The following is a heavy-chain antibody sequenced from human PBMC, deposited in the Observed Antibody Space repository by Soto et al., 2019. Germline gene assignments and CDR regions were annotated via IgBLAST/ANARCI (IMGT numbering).Heavy chain of an antibody. Sequence: ASVKVSCKASGYTFTGYYMHWVRQAPGQGLEWMGWINPNSGGTNYAQKFQGWVTMTRDTSISTAYMELSRLRSDDTAVYYCARGPPVTTWLDGYYYGMDVWGQGTTVTVSS. D-gene: IGHD4-4*01. CDR2: INPNSGGT. CDR3: ARGPPVTTWLDGYYYGMDV. CDR1: GYTFTGYY. V-gene: IGHV1-2*04. J-gene: IGHJ6*02.